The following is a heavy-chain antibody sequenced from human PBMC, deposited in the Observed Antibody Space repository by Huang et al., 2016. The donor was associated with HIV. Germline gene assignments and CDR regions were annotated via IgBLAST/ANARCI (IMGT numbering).Heavy chain of an antibody. CDR2: INHSGST. CDR1: GGSFSGYY. V-gene: IGHV4-34*01. D-gene: IGHD3-10*01. Sequence: QVQLQQWGAGLLKPSETLSLTCAVYGGSFSGYYWSWIRQPPGKGLEWMGEINHSGSTNYNPSLKSRVTISVDTSKNQFSLKLSSVTAADTAVYYCASDYYGSGSYYTRGAFDIWGQGTMVTVSS. J-gene: IGHJ3*02. CDR3: ASDYYGSGSYYTRGAFDI.